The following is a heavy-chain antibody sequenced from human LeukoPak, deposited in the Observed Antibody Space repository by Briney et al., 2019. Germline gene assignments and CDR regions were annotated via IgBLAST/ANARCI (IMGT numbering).Heavy chain of an antibody. V-gene: IGHV4-39*07. CDR3: ARHDYSGYDPFDY. D-gene: IGHD5-12*01. CDR2: MHYSGST. CDR1: GGSITKNGYY. Sequence: SEPLSLTCSVSGGSITKNGYYWGWIRQSPETGLEWIGSMHYSGSTYYNPSLNSRVTISVDTSKNQFSLKLTSVTAADTAVYYCARHDYSGYDPFDYWGQGTLVTVSS. J-gene: IGHJ4*02.